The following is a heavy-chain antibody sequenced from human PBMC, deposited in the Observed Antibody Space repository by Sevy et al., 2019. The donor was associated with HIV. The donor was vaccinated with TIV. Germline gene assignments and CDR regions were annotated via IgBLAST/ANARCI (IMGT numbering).Heavy chain of an antibody. J-gene: IGHJ5*02. V-gene: IGHV4-34*01. D-gene: IGHD5-18*01. CDR1: GGSLSGFY. CDR3: ARGGASYKYGYSAGRGFDP. CDR2: IHHSGST. Sequence: SETLSLTCGVYGGSLSGFYWSWIHQPPGMGLEWIGEIHHSGSTNYNPSLKSRVTISLDTSTNQFSLKLISVTAAGTAVYYCARGGASYKYGYSAGRGFDPWGQGTPVTVSS.